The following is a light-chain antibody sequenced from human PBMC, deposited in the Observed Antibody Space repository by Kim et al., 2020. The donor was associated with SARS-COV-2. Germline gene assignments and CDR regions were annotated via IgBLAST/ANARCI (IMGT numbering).Light chain of an antibody. J-gene: IGKJ4*01. CDR2: GAS. V-gene: IGKV3D-20*02. CDR1: QSVSSSY. Sequence: EIVLTQSPGTLSLSPGERATLSCRASQSVSSSYLAWYQQKPGQAPRLFIYGASSRATGIPDRFSGSGSGTDFTLTISSLEPEDFAVYYCQQRSNWPLLTFGGGTKVDIK. CDR3: QQRSNWPLLT.